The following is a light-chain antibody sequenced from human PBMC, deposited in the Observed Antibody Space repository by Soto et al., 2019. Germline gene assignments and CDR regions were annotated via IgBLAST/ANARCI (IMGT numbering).Light chain of an antibody. CDR3: HQYNNWPPT. CDR1: QNVDVN. CDR2: GAT. V-gene: IGKV3-15*01. Sequence: DIVMTQSPATLSVSPGERATLSCRASQNVDVNLAWYLQNPGQAPRLVIYGATTRATGIPARYSGSGSGTEFTLTISSLQSEDFAVYYCHQYNNWPPTFGQGTKVEV. J-gene: IGKJ1*01.